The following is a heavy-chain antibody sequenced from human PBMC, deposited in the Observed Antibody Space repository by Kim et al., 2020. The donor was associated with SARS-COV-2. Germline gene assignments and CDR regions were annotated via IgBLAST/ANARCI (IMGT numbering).Heavy chain of an antibody. D-gene: IGHD2-2*01. Sequence: ASVKVSCKASGYTFTSYYMHWVRQAPGQGLEWMGIINPSGGSTSYAQKFQGRVTMTRDTSTSTVYMELSSLRSEDTAVYYCARDPSYCSSTSCYPDYWGQGTLVTVSS. CDR2: INPSGGST. J-gene: IGHJ4*02. CDR1: GYTFTSYY. V-gene: IGHV1-46*01. CDR3: ARDPSYCSSTSCYPDY.